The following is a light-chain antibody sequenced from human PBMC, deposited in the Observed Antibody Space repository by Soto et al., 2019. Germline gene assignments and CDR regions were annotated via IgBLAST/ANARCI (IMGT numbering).Light chain of an antibody. J-gene: IGKJ2*01. CDR1: QTISSW. Sequence: DIQMTQSPSTLSGSVGDRVTITCRASQTISSWLAWYQQKPGKAPKLLIYKASTLKSGVPSRFSGSGSGTEFTLTISSLQPDDFATYYCPKYNDYSTFGQGTKVDIK. CDR3: PKYNDYST. CDR2: KAS. V-gene: IGKV1-5*03.